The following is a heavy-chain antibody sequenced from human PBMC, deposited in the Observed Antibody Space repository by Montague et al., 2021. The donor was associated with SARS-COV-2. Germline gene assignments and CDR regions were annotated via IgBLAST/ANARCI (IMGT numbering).Heavy chain of an antibody. CDR2: IYSNDDK. V-gene: IGHV2-5*01. J-gene: IGHJ4*02. CDR3: VHSYADYLFDY. D-gene: IGHD4-17*01. CDR1: GFSLSTPNVG. Sequence: PALVKPTQTLTLTCTFSGFSLSTPNVGVGWIRQPPGKALEWLALIYSNDDKRYSPSLQSRLTITKDTSKNQVVLTMTNMDPVDTATYYCVHSYADYLFDYWGQGTLVTVSS.